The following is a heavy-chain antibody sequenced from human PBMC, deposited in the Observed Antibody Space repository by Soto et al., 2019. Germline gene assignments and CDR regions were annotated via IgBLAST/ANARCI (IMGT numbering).Heavy chain of an antibody. Sequence: QVRLVQSGPELKDPGASVRISCTPFGFPLARYYIHWVRQAPGQGPEWIGYISGNGDSTAYSQKFNGTVAITVGSMELSSLTSDDAAIYYCARERDFGELTYDRCSQATLGIVSS. CDR1: GFPLARYY. CDR2: ISGNGDST. J-gene: IGHJ5*02. CDR3: ARERDFGELTYDR. D-gene: IGHD3-10*01. V-gene: IGHV1-46*01.